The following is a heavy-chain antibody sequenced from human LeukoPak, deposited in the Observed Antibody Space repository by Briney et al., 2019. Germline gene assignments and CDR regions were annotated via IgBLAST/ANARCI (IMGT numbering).Heavy chain of an antibody. CDR1: GGSISSGDYY. CDR3: ARVWGGHYYDSSGYYYFDY. D-gene: IGHD3-22*01. CDR2: IYYSGST. Sequence: PSQTLSLTCTVSGGSISSGDYYWSWIRQPPGKGLEWIGYIYYSGSTYYNPSLKSRVTISVDTSKNQFSLKLSSVTAADTAVYYCARVWGGHYYDSSGYYYFDYWGQGTLVTVSS. V-gene: IGHV4-30-4*01. J-gene: IGHJ4*02.